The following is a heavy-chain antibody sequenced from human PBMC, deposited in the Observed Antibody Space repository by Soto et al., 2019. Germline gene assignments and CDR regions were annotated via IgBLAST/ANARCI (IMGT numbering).Heavy chain of an antibody. CDR3: ARDGSPNFWSGYYTGDWFDP. CDR2: IIPIFGTA. D-gene: IGHD3-3*01. J-gene: IGHJ5*02. V-gene: IGHV1-69*13. Sequence: ASVKVSCKASGGTFSSYAISWVRQAPGQGLEWMGGIIPIFGTANYAQKFQGRVTITADESTSTAYMELSSLRFDDTAVYYCARDGSPNFWSGYYTGDWFDPWGQGTLVTVSS. CDR1: GGTFSSYA.